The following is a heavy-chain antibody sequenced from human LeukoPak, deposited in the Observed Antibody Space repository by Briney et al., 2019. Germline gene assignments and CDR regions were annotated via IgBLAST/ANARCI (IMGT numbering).Heavy chain of an antibody. Sequence: PSETLSLTCTVSGGSISSYYWSWIRQPPGKGLEWIGYIYYSGSTNYNPFLKSRVTISVDTSKNQFSLKLSSVTAADKAVYYCARYCSGSGSLYYYYYYMDVWGKGTTVTVSS. CDR3: ARYCSGSGSLYYYYYYMDV. D-gene: IGHD3-10*01. CDR2: IYYSGST. CDR1: GGSISSYY. V-gene: IGHV4-59*12. J-gene: IGHJ6*03.